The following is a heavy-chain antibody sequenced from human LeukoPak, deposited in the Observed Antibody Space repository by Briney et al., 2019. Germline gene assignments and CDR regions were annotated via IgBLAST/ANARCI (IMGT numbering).Heavy chain of an antibody. Sequence: GGSLRLSCAASGFTVSSNYMSWVRQAPGKGLEWVSVIYSGGSTYYADSAKGRFTTSRDNSKNTLYLQMNSLRAEDTAVYYCAKGGYSNGRYYYYYMDVWGEGTTVTVSS. V-gene: IGHV3-53*01. CDR1: GFTVSSNY. CDR2: IYSGGST. CDR3: AKGGYSNGRYYYYYMDV. D-gene: IGHD5-18*01. J-gene: IGHJ6*03.